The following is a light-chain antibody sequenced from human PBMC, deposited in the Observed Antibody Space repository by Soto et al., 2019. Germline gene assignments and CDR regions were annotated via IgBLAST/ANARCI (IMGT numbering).Light chain of an antibody. CDR3: QQYGSSTLYT. Sequence: IVLTQSPGTLSLSPGDRATLSCRASQRVSSSDFAWYQQKDAHAHRLLIYGASSRATGIPDRFSGSGSGTDFTLTIRSLEPEDFAVYYCQQYGSSTLYTFGQGTKLE. V-gene: IGKV3-20*01. J-gene: IGKJ2*01. CDR2: GAS. CDR1: QRVSSSD.